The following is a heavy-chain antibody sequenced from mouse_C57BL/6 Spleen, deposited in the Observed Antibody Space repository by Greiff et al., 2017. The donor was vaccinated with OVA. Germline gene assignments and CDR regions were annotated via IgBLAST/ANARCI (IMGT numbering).Heavy chain of an antibody. D-gene: IGHD1-1*01. V-gene: IGHV3-6*01. CDR3: ARREYYGAFAY. CDR2: ISYDGSN. CDR1: GYSITSGYY. Sequence: DVKLVESGPGLVKPSQSLSLTCSVTGYSITSGYYWNWIRQFPGNKLEWMGYISYDGSNNYNQSLKNRISITRDTSKNQFCLKLNSVTTEDTATNYCARREYYGAFAYWGQGTLVTVSA. J-gene: IGHJ3*01.